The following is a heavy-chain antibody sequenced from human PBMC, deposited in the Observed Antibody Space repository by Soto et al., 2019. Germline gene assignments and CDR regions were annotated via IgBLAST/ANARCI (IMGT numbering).Heavy chain of an antibody. CDR2: IYYSGST. J-gene: IGHJ4*02. CDR1: GGSISSYY. CDR3: TRVVAGDFDY. Sequence: SETLSLTCTVSGGSISSYYWSWIRQPPGKGLEWIGDIYYSGSTNYNPSLKRRETISVDTSKNEFCVMLSAVTAADTTDYDCTRVVAGDFDYWAQGTLVTVSS. D-gene: IGHD2-15*01. V-gene: IGHV4-59*01.